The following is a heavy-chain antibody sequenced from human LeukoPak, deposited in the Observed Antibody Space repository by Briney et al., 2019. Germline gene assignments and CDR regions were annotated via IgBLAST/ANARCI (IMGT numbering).Heavy chain of an antibody. Sequence: RPGGSLRLSCEASGFTFDDYGMSWVRQGPGKGLEWVSNINWNGDSTSYGDSVKGRFTISRDNAKNSLYLQMNSLRAEDTAFYFCARGTMTTVTTSFHGWGQGTLVTVSS. V-gene: IGHV3-20*04. CDR1: GFTFDDYG. J-gene: IGHJ4*02. CDR3: ARGTMTTVTTSFHG. D-gene: IGHD4-17*01. CDR2: INWNGDST.